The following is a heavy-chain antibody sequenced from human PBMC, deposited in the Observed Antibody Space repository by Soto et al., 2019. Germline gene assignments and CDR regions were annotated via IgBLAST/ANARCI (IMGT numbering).Heavy chain of an antibody. CDR2: ISYDGSNK. Sequence: MHWVRQAPGKRLEWVAVISYDGSNKYYADSVKGRFTISRDNSKNTLYLQMNSLRAEVTAAYYCAIYAVARQSFDY. V-gene: IGHV3-30*03. J-gene: IGHJ4*01. D-gene: IGHD2-15*01. CDR3: AIYAVARQSFDY.